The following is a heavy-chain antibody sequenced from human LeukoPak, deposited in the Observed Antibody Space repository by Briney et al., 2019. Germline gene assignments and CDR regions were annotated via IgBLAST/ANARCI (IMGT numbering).Heavy chain of an antibody. D-gene: IGHD4-23*01. V-gene: IGHV1-8*01. J-gene: IGHJ6*02. CDR3: ARDKATVVTRDYYYGMDV. Sequence: ASVKVSCKASGYTFTSYDINWVRQATGQGLEWMGWMNPNSGNTGYAQKFQGRVTMTRNTSISTAYMELSSLRSEDTAVYYCARDKATVVTRDYYYGMDVWGQGTTVTVSS. CDR1: GYTFTSYD. CDR2: MNPNSGNT.